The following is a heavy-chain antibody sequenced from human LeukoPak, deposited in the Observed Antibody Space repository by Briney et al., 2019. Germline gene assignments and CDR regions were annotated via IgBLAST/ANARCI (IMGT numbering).Heavy chain of an antibody. D-gene: IGHD6-6*01. J-gene: IGHJ6*03. CDR1: GFTFSSYW. V-gene: IGHV3-7*01. CDR3: ARDGVAARPQGRYYYMDV. CDR2: IKQDGSEK. Sequence: GGSLRLSCVGSGFTFSSYWMSWVRQAPGKGLEWVANIKQDGSEKYYVDSVKGRFTISRDNAKNSLYLQMNSLRAEDTAVYYCARDGVAARPQGRYYYMDVWGKGTTVTVSS.